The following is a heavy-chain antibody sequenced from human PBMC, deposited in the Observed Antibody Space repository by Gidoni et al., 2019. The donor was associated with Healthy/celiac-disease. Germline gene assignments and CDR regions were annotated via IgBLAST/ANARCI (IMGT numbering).Heavy chain of an antibody. CDR2: ISSSSSYI. J-gene: IGHJ6*02. CDR1: GFTFSSYS. V-gene: IGHV3-21*01. D-gene: IGHD3-22*01. CDR3: ARDGTEDYDSSGDPHYYYYYGMDV. Sequence: EVQLVESGGGLVKPGGSLRLSCAASGFTFSSYSMNWVRQAPGKGLEWVSSISSSSSYIYYADSVKGRFTISRDNAKNSLYLQMNSLRAEDTAVYYCARDGTEDYDSSGDPHYYYYYGMDVWGQGTTVTVSS.